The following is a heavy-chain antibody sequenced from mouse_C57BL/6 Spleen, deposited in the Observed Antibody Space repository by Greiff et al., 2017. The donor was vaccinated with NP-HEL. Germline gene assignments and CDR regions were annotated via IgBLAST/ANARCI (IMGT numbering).Heavy chain of an antibody. V-gene: IGHV1-15*01. Sequence: VKLVESGAELVRPGASVTLSCKASGYTFTDYEMHWVKQTPVHGLEWIGAIVPETGGTAYNQKFKGKAILTADKSSSTAYMELRSLTSEDSAVYYCTRGDGSSYEGMDYWGQGTSVTVSS. J-gene: IGHJ4*01. CDR2: IVPETGGT. D-gene: IGHD1-1*01. CDR1: GYTFTDYE. CDR3: TRGDGSSYEGMDY.